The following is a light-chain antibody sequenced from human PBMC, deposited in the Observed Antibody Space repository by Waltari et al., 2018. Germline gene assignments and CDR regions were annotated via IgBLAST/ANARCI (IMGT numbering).Light chain of an antibody. CDR3: QQYGSSPRT. V-gene: IGKV3-20*01. Sequence: EIVLTQSPDTLSLSPGERATLSCRASQSVRNNYLAWYQQKPGQAPRLLIYGGSNRATVISDRFSGSGSGTDFTLTISRLEPEDFTVYYCQQYGSSPRTFGQGTKVE. CDR1: QSVRNNY. J-gene: IGKJ1*01. CDR2: GGS.